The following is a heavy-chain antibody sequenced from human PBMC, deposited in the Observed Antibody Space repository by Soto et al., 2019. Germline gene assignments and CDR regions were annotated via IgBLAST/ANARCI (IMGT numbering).Heavy chain of an antibody. CDR2: ISSNGGST. CDR3: ARERQLGLDP. CDR1: GFTFSSYA. D-gene: IGHD6-6*01. J-gene: IGHJ5*02. V-gene: IGHV3-64*01. Sequence: GGSLRLSCAASGFTFSSYAMHWVRQAPGKGLEYVSAISSNGGSTYYANSVKGRFTISRDNSKNTLYLQMGSLRAEDMAVYYCARERQLGLDPWGQGTLVTVSS.